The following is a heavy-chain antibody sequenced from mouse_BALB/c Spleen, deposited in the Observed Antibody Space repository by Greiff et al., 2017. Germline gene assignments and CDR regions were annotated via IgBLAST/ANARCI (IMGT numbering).Heavy chain of an antibody. Sequence: EVQRVESGGGLVQPGGSRKLSCAASGFTFSSFGMHWVRQAPEKGLEWVAYISSGSSTIYYADTVKGRFTISRDNPKNTLFLQMTSLRSEDTAMYYCARRGYYYGSSDFDYWGQGTTLTVSS. D-gene: IGHD1-1*01. V-gene: IGHV5-17*02. CDR2: ISSGSSTI. J-gene: IGHJ2*01. CDR3: ARRGYYYGSSDFDY. CDR1: GFTFSSFG.